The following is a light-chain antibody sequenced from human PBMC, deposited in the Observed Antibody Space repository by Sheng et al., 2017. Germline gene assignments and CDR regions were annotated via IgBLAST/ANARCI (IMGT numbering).Light chain of an antibody. CDR2: KAS. V-gene: IGKV1-5*03. CDR1: ESISSW. Sequence: DIQMTQSPSTLSAFVGDRVTITCRASESISSWLAWYQQKPGKAPKVIIYKASNLESGVPSRFSGSGSGTEFTLTISSLQPDDFASYYCQQYQSYPHTFGQGTKLEI. CDR3: QQYQSYPHT. J-gene: IGKJ2*01.